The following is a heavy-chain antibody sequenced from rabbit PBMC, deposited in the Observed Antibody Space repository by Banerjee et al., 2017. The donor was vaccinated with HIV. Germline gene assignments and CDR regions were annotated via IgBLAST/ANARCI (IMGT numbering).Heavy chain of an antibody. CDR2: INSNTGNT. V-gene: IGHV1S40*01. CDR1: GFSFNNNYV. CDR3: ARISRMLVVIDL. J-gene: IGHJ6*01. Sequence: QSLEESGGDLVKPGASLTLTCKASGFSFNNNYVMCWVRQAPGKGLEWIACINSNTGNTVYASWAKGPFTISKTSSTTVTLQMTSLTAADTATYFCARISRMLVVIDLWGPGTLVTVS. D-gene: IGHD4-2*01.